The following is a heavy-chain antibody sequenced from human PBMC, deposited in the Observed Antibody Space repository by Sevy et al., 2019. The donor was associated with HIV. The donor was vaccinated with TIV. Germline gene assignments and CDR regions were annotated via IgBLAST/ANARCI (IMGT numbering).Heavy chain of an antibody. V-gene: IGHV3-30*02. Sequence: GGSLRLSCAASGFTFRSYGMHWVRQAPGKGLEWVAFIRYDGSTKYYADSVKGRFTISRDNSKNTLYLQMNSLRAEDTAVYYCARDKALMGGSSSSLYYYYGMDVWGQGTTVTVSS. D-gene: IGHD6-6*01. CDR3: ARDKALMGGSSSSLYYYYGMDV. CDR1: GFTFRSYG. J-gene: IGHJ6*02. CDR2: IRYDGSTK.